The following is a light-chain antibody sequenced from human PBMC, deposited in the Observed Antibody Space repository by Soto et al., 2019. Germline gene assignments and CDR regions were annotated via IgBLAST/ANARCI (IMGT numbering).Light chain of an antibody. J-gene: IGKJ1*01. V-gene: IGKV1-39*01. Sequence: DIQMTQSPSSLSASVGDRVTITCRASQSISNYLNWYQQKPGKAPDLLIYAASSLQSGVPSSFSASGSGTDFTLTISSLQPEDFATYYCQQSYNTPWTFGQGTKVEIK. CDR2: AAS. CDR3: QQSYNTPWT. CDR1: QSISNY.